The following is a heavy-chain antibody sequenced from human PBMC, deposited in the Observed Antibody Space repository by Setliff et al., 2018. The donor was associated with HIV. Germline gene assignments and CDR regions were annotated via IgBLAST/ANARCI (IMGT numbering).Heavy chain of an antibody. V-gene: IGHV4-4*09. Sequence: KTSETLSLTCTVSGASFTTHYWSLIRQPPGKGLEWIGCISTSGSTNYNPSLKSRVTLSIVMSKNQFSLKMSSVTAADTAVYYCTRLAGGYADYWGQGTLVTVSS. D-gene: IGHD5-12*01. CDR1: GASFTTHY. J-gene: IGHJ4*02. CDR3: TRLAGGYADY. CDR2: ISTSGST.